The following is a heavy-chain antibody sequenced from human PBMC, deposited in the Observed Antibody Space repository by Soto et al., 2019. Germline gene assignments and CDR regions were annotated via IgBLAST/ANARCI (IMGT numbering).Heavy chain of an antibody. CDR1: GGSFRSYS. Sequence: QVQLVQSGTEVKKPGSSVRVSCQASGGSFRSYSISWVRQAPGQGLEWMGRIIPLINIANYAQKFLGRVTISVNKSTRTVYMQLNSLASEDTAVYYCAIFASSYGDRSDYLEYWGQGTLVTVSS. CDR3: AIFASSYGDRSDYLEY. J-gene: IGHJ4*02. D-gene: IGHD2-21*02. CDR2: IIPLINIA. V-gene: IGHV1-69*02.